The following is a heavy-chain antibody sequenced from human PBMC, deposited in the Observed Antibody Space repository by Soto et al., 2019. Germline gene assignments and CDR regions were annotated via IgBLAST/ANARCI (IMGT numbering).Heavy chain of an antibody. J-gene: IGHJ4*02. CDR1: GGSVSSGSYY. CDR2: IYYSGST. D-gene: IGHD5-18*01. V-gene: IGHV4-61*01. Sequence: PSETLSLTCTVSGGSVSSGSYYWSWIRQPPGKGLEWIGYIYYSGSTNYNPSLKSRVTISVDTSKNQFSLKLSSVTAADTAVYYCARDLGYSYGFYGLDYWGQGTLVTAPQ. CDR3: ARDLGYSYGFYGLDY.